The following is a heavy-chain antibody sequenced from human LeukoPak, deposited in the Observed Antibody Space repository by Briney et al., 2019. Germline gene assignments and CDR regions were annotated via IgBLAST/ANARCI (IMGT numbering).Heavy chain of an antibody. CDR1: GFTFSSYW. V-gene: IGHV3-7*01. J-gene: IGHJ4*02. D-gene: IGHD5-24*01. Sequence: GKSLRLSCAASGFTFSSYWMSWVRQAPGKGLEWVANIKQDGSEKYYVDSVKGRFTISRDNAKNSLYLQMNSLRADDTAVYYCASGGGYNSLYYWGQGTLVTVSS. CDR3: ASGGGYNSLYY. CDR2: IKQDGSEK.